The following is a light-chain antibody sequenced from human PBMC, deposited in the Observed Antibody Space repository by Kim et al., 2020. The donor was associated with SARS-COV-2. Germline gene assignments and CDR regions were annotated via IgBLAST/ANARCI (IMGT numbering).Light chain of an antibody. CDR1: QDISYY. V-gene: IGKV1-16*01. CDR3: QQYDNYLWT. CDR2: DAS. J-gene: IGKJ1*01. Sequence: ASVGDRVDIIGRGSQDISYYFAWLQQKPGKAPKSLIYDASSLQTGVPSRCSGSGSGTDFTLTISSLQPEDSATYYCQQYDNYLWTFGQGTKVDIK.